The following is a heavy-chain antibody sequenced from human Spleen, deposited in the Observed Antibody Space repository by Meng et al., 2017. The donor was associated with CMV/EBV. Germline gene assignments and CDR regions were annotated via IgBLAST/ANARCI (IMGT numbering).Heavy chain of an antibody. Sequence: GGSLRLSCEASGFSFGDYSMNWIRQAPGKGLEWISYISSGGSTIYYADSVKGRFSVSRDNAKKSLYLQMNRLRADDTAVYYCARDASFGYPLYFSDYWGQGTLVTVSS. CDR3: ARDASFGYPLYFSDY. J-gene: IGHJ4*02. CDR1: GFSFGDYS. D-gene: IGHD5-18*01. CDR2: ISSGGSTI. V-gene: IGHV3-11*01.